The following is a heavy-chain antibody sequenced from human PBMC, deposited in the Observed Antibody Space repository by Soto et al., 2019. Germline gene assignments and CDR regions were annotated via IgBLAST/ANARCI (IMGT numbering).Heavy chain of an antibody. CDR2: ISYDGSNK. Sequence: QVQLVESGGGVVQPGRSLRLSCAASGFTFSSYAMHWVRQAPGKGLEWVAVISYDGSNKYYADSVKGRFTISRDNSKNALYLQMTSLRAEDTAVYYCARDYRGAFDIWGQGTMVTVSS. J-gene: IGHJ3*02. CDR1: GFTFSSYA. D-gene: IGHD4-4*01. CDR3: ARDYRGAFDI. V-gene: IGHV3-30-3*01.